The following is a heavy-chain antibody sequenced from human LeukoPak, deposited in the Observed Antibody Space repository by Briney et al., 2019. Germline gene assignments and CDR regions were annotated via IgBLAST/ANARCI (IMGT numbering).Heavy chain of an antibody. CDR2: ISYDGSNK. CDR3: ARGPIRANAFDI. V-gene: IGHV3-30-3*01. CDR1: GFTFSSYA. D-gene: IGHD4-17*01. Sequence: GGSLRLSCAASGFTFSSYAMHWVRQAPGKGLEWVAVISYDGSNKYYADSVRGRFTISRDNSKNTLYLQMNSLRAEDTAVYYCARGPIRANAFDIWGQGTMVTVSS. J-gene: IGHJ3*02.